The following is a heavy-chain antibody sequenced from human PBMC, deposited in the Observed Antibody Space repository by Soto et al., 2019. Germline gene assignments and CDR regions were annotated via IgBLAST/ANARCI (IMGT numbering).Heavy chain of an antibody. D-gene: IGHD1-26*01. V-gene: IGHV3-23*01. CDR1: GFTFSSYA. Sequence: GGSLILSCAASGFTFSSYAMTWVRQTPGKGLEWVSTVTGNGGSTYYADSVKGRVTISRDNSKNTLYLQMNSLRVEDTAIYYCAKDIVSRVPHADFGGQGTLVPVSS. CDR3: AKDIVSRVPHADF. J-gene: IGHJ4*02. CDR2: VTGNGGST.